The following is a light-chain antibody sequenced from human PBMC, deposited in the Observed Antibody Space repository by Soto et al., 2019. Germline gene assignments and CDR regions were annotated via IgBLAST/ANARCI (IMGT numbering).Light chain of an antibody. Sequence: DIQMTQSPSTLSAHVGDRVTITCRASQSISSWLAWYQQKPGKAPKLLIYDASSLESGVPSRFSGSGSGTEFTLTISSLQPDDFATYYCQQYNSYSPLTFGGGTKVDIK. V-gene: IGKV1-5*01. CDR3: QQYNSYSPLT. CDR1: QSISSW. J-gene: IGKJ4*01. CDR2: DAS.